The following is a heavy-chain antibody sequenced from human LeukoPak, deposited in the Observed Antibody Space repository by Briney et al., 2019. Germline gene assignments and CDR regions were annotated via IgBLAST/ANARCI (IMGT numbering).Heavy chain of an antibody. CDR1: GFTFSSYG. V-gene: IGHV3-30*18. CDR3: AKDRPYRSGSYYEAFDI. CDR2: ISYDGSNK. Sequence: GGSLRLSCAASGFTFSSYGMHWVRQAPGKGLEWVAVISYDGSNKYYADSVKGRFTISRDNSKNTLYLQMNSLRAEDTAVYYCAKDRPYRSGSYYEAFDIWGQGTMVTVSS. D-gene: IGHD1-26*01. J-gene: IGHJ3*02.